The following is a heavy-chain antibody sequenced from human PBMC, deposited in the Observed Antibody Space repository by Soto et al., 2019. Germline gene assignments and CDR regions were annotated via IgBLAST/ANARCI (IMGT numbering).Heavy chain of an antibody. D-gene: IGHD3-10*01. CDR3: ARGGYAMVRGVIKAPCGMDV. J-gene: IGHJ6*02. Sequence: GGSLRLSCAASGFTFSSYAMHWVRQAPGKGLEWVAVISYDGSNKYYADSVKGRFTISRDNSKNTLYLQMNSLRAEDTAVYYCARGGYAMVRGVIKAPCGMDVWGQGTTVTVSS. V-gene: IGHV3-30-3*01. CDR2: ISYDGSNK. CDR1: GFTFSSYA.